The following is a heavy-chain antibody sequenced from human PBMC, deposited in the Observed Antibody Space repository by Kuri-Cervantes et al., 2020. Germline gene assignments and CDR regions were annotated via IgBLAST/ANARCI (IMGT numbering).Heavy chain of an antibody. CDR1: GGSISSSNW. Sequence: SETLSLTCAVSGGSISSSNWWSWVRQPPGKGLEWIGEIYHSGSTNYNPSLKSRVTISVDTSKNQFSLKLSSVTAADTAVYYCARLRPYDYVWGSYYPPDLFDYWGQGTLVTVSS. J-gene: IGHJ4*02. D-gene: IGHD3-16*01. V-gene: IGHV4-4*02. CDR3: ARLRPYDYVWGSYYPPDLFDY. CDR2: IYHSGST.